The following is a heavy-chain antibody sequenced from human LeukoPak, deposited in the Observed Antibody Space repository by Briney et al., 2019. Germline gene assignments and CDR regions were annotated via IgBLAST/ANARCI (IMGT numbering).Heavy chain of an antibody. D-gene: IGHD6-13*01. CDR3: ARHGEDSSSWYWDSYYYGMDV. CDR1: GYSFTSYW. CDR2: IYPGDSDT. J-gene: IGHJ6*02. Sequence: GESLKISCKGSGYSFTSYWIGWVRQMPGKGLEWMGIIYPGDSDTRYSPSFQGQVTISADKSISTAYLQWSSLKASDTAMYYCARHGEDSSSWYWDSYYYGMDVWGQGTTVTVSS. V-gene: IGHV5-51*01.